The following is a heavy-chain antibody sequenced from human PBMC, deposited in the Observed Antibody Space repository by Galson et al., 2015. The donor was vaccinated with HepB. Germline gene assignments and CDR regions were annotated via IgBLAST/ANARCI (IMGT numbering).Heavy chain of an antibody. CDR2: IIPIFGTA. CDR3: ARAVEYCTGGVCLGGLGHYYFDY. J-gene: IGHJ4*02. Sequence: SVKVSCKASGGTFSSYAISWVRQAPGQGLEWMGGIIPIFGTANYAQKFQGRVTITADESTSTAYMELSSLRSEDTAVYYCARAVEYCTGGVCLGGLGHYYFDYWGQGTLVTVSS. D-gene: IGHD2-8*02. CDR1: GGTFSSYA. V-gene: IGHV1-69*13.